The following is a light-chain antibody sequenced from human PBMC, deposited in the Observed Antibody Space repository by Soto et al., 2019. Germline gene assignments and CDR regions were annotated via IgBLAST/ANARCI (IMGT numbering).Light chain of an antibody. V-gene: IGKV3-20*01. CDR3: QQYGNSPRT. CDR1: QSVTNSY. CDR2: GAS. J-gene: IGKJ2*01. Sequence: EIVLTQSPGILSLSPGEISTISCRASQSVTNSYLAWYRHKPGQAPRLIIYGASNRAIGLPDRVNGSGSGTDFTLIVSRLEPEDVAVYYCQQYGNSPRTFGQGTKLEI.